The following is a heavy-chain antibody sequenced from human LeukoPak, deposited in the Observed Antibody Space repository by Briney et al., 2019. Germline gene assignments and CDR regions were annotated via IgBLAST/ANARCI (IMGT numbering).Heavy chain of an antibody. CDR3: ARDPHPSSGSYLFDAFDI. D-gene: IGHD1-26*01. CDR1: GYTFTSYD. J-gene: IGHJ3*02. Sequence: GASVKVSCKASGYTFTSYDINWVRQATGQGLEWMGWMNPNSGSTGYAQKFQGRVTMTRNTSISTAYMELSSLRSEDTAVYYCARDPHPSSGSYLFDAFDIWGQGTMVTVSS. CDR2: MNPNSGST. V-gene: IGHV1-8*01.